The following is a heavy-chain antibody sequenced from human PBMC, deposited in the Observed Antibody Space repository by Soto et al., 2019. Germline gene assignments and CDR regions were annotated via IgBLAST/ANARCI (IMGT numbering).Heavy chain of an antibody. V-gene: IGHV1-18*01. D-gene: IGHD5-12*01. J-gene: IGHJ6*02. CDR2: ISPDNGNT. Sequence: QVQLVQSGGEVKKPGASVKVSCKASGYTFTIYGSNWVLQAPGQGLEWMGWISPDNGNTNYAKKLQSSFTMTKDTSTSAAYMELWNLRSDATAVSYWAIVIGYGGYAGMDVWGQGTTVTVSS. CDR3: AIVIGYGGYAGMDV. CDR1: GYTFTIYG.